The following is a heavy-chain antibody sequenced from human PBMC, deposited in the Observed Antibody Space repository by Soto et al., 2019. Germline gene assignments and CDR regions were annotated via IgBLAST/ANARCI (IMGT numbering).Heavy chain of an antibody. D-gene: IGHD3-3*01. CDR3: ARDRYSYYDFWSGSLPYYYFGMDV. V-gene: IGHV3-33*01. J-gene: IGHJ6*02. CDR2: IWYDGSNK. CDR1: GFTFSSYG. Sequence: GSLRLSCAAFGFTFSSYGMHWVRQAPGKGLEWVAVIWYDGSNKYYADSVKGRFTISRDNSKNTMYLQMNSLRAEDTAVYYCARDRYSYYDFWSGSLPYYYFGMDVWGQGTTVTVSS.